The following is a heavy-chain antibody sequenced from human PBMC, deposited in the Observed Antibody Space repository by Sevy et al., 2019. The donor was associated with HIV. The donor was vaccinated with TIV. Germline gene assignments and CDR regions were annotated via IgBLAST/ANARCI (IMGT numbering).Heavy chain of an antibody. CDR3: ASMVAIVVVPAARFDDY. J-gene: IGHJ4*02. CDR1: GFTFSSYW. Sequence: GGSLRLSCAASGFTFSSYWMHWVRQAPGKGLVWVSRINSDGSSTSYADSVKGRFTISRDNAKNSLYLQMNSLRAEDTAVYYCASMVAIVVVPAARFDDYWGQGTLVTVSS. CDR2: INSDGSST. V-gene: IGHV3-74*01. D-gene: IGHD2-2*03.